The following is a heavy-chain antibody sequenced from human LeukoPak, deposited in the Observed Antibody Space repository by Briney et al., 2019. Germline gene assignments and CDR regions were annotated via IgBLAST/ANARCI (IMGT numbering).Heavy chain of an antibody. V-gene: IGHV1-46*01. CDR1: GYTFTSYY. CDR2: INPSGCRT. Sequence: GASVKVSCKASGYTFTSYYMHWVRQAPGQGLEWMGIINPSGCRTSYAQKFQGRVTMTRDTSTSTVYMELSSLRSEDTAVYYCARDTGIYDSSGHYKAYFQHWGQGTLATVSS. J-gene: IGHJ1*01. CDR3: ARDTGIYDSSGHYKAYFQH. D-gene: IGHD3-22*01.